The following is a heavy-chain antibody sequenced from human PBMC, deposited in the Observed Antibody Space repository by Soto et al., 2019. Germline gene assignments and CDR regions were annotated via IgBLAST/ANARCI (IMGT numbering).Heavy chain of an antibody. Sequence: QLQLQESGPGLVKPSETLSLTCTVSGGSISSSSYYWGWIRQPPGKGLEWIGSIYYSGSTYYNPSLKSRVTISVDTSKNQFSLKLSSVTAADTAVYYCARVGSGSYRGAITIDYWAQGTLVTVSS. CDR3: ARVGSGSYRGAITIDY. CDR1: GGSISSSSYY. J-gene: IGHJ4*02. D-gene: IGHD3-10*01. CDR2: IYYSGST. V-gene: IGHV4-39*01.